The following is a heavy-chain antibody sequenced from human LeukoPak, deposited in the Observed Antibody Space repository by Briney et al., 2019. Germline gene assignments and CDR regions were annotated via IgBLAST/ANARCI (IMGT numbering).Heavy chain of an antibody. CDR3: ARLPAYCSSTSCYYDY. J-gene: IGHJ4*02. D-gene: IGHD2-2*01. Sequence: GGSPRLSCAASGFTFSSYWMSWVRQAPGKGLEWVANIKQDGSEKYYVDSVKGRFTISRDNAKNSLYLQMNSLRAEDTAVYYCARLPAYCSSTSCYYDYWGQGALVTVSS. CDR2: IKQDGSEK. CDR1: GFTFSSYW. V-gene: IGHV3-7*01.